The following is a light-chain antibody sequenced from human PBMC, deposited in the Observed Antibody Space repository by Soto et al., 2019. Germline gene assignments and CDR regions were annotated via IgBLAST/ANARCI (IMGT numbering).Light chain of an antibody. Sequence: QSVLTQPPSASGSPGQSVTFSCTGTSSDVGGYNYVSWYQQHPGRAPKLIIYEVTKRPSGVPARFSGSKSGNTASLTVSGLQAEDEADYYCSSYAGSNNWVFGGGTKLTVL. CDR3: SSYAGSNNWV. CDR2: EVT. CDR1: SSDVGGYNY. V-gene: IGLV2-8*01. J-gene: IGLJ3*02.